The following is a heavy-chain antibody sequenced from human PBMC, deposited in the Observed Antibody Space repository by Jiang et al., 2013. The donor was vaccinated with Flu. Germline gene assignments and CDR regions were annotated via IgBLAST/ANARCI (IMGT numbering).Heavy chain of an antibody. CDR3: ARDRTARDANPKINWFDP. CDR1: GYTFTSYY. CDR2: INPSGGST. J-gene: IGHJ5*02. D-gene: IGHD5-24*01. Sequence: KASGYTFTSYYMHWVRTRPPGQGLEWMGIINPSGGSTSYAQKFQGRVTMTRDTSTSTVYMELSSLRSEDTAVYYCARDRTARDANPKINWFDPWGQGTLVTVSS. V-gene: IGHV1-46*01.